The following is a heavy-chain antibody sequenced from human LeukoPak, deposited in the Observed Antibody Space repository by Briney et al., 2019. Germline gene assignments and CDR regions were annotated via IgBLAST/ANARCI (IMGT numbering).Heavy chain of an antibody. J-gene: IGHJ4*02. V-gene: IGHV3-21*01. CDR3: ARELVGAPFDY. CDR1: GFTFSSYS. CDR2: ISSSSSYI. Sequence: GGSRRLSCAASGFTFSSYSMNWVRQAPGKGLEWVSSISSSSSYIYYADSVKGRFTISRDNAKNSLYLQMNSLRAEDTAVYYCARELVGAPFDYWGQGTLVTVSS. D-gene: IGHD1-26*01.